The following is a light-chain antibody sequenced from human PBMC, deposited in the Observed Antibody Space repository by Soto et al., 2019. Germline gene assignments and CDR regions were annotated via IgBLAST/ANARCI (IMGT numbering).Light chain of an antibody. CDR1: SSDVGGYNY. V-gene: IGLV2-14*01. Sequence: QSVLTQPASVSGSPGQSITISCTGTSSDVGGYNYVSWYQQHPGKAPKLMIYDVSNRPSGVSNRFSGSKSGNTASLTISGLQAEEEADYSCSSYTSSSLDFYVFGTGTKVTVL. J-gene: IGLJ1*01. CDR2: DVS. CDR3: SSYTSSSLDFYV.